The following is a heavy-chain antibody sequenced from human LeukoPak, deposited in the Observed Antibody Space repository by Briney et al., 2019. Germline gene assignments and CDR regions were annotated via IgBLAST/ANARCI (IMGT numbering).Heavy chain of an antibody. CDR3: ARGLVIRSAFDI. D-gene: IGHD3-9*01. V-gene: IGHV4-4*07. CDR2: IYTSGST. Sequence: SETLSLTCTVSGGSISSYYWSWIRQPAGKGLEWIGRIYTSGSTDYNPSLKSRVTMSVDTSKNQFSLKLSSVTAADTAVYYCARGLVIRSAFDIWGQGTMVTVSS. J-gene: IGHJ3*02. CDR1: GGSISSYY.